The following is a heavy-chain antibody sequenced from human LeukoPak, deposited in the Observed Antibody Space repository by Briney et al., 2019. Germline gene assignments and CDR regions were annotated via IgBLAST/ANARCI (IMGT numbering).Heavy chain of an antibody. J-gene: IGHJ4*02. Sequence: SETLSLTCTVSGGSISSYYWSWIRQSPGKGLEWIGYIYYSGSTNYNPSLKRRVTISLDTSKNQFSLKLSSVTAADTAVYYCARDKKGTSCYDYWGQGTLLTVSS. V-gene: IGHV4-59*01. CDR2: IYYSGST. CDR1: GGSISSYY. D-gene: IGHD2-2*01. CDR3: ARDKKGTSCYDY.